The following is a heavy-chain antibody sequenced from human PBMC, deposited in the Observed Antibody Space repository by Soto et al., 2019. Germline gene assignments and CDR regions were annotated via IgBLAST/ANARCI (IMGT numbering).Heavy chain of an antibody. V-gene: IGHV3-15*01. CDR2: IKSKTDGGTT. Sequence: EVQLVESGGGLVKPGGSLRLSCAASGFTFSNAWMTWVRQAPGKGLEWVGRIKSKTDGGTTDDAAPVKGRFTFSRDDSQNTVYLQMNSLKTADTAVYYCTTRPNSGGWYWGQGTLVTVSS. J-gene: IGHJ4*02. CDR1: GFTFSNAW. CDR3: TTRPNSGGWY. D-gene: IGHD6-19*01.